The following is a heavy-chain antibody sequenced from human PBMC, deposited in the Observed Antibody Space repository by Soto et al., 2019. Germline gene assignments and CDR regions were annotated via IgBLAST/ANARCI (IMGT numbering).Heavy chain of an antibody. CDR2: ISTASSYI. CDR1: GFTFGSHT. V-gene: IGHV3-21*01. J-gene: IGHJ6*02. CDR3: ARRGRHSYDMEV. Sequence: PGESLKISCAASGFTFGSHTMNWVRQAPGKGLEWVSSISTASSYIYYADSVKGRFTVSRDNAKNSLFLQMNGLRAEDTAVYFCARRGRHSYDMEVWGQGTTVTVSS.